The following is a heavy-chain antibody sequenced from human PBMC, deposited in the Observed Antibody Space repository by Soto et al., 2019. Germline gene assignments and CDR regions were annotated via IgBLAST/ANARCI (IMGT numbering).Heavy chain of an antibody. CDR1: GFTFSSYA. J-gene: IGHJ4*02. V-gene: IGHV3-23*01. CDR2: ISGSGGST. CDR3: AKDGTANWGFSDY. D-gene: IGHD7-27*01. Sequence: GGSLRLSCAASGFTFSSYAMSWVRQAPGKGLEWVSAISGSGGSTYYTDSVKGRFTISRDNSKNTLYLQMNSLRAEDTAVYYCAKDGTANWGFSDYWGQGTLVTVSS.